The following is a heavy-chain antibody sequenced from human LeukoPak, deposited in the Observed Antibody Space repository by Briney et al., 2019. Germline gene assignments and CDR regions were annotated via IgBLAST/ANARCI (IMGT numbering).Heavy chain of an antibody. Sequence: GGSLRLSCAASGFTFSSYAMHWVRQAPGKGLEWVAVISYDGSNKYYADSVKGRFTISRDNSKNTLYLQMHSLRAEDTAVYYCMRQKSQSRNYYYYGMDVWGQGTTVTVSS. CDR2: ISYDGSNK. J-gene: IGHJ6*02. CDR3: MRQKSQSRNYYYYGMDV. V-gene: IGHV3-30*04. CDR1: GFTFSSYA.